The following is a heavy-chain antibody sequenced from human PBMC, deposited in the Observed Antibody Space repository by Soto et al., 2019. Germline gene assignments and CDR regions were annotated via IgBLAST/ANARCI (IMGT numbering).Heavy chain of an antibody. CDR2: IYYSGST. Sequence: LQTLSLTCTVSGGSISSGGYYWSWIRQHPGKGLERIGYIYYSGSTYYNPSLKSRVTMSVDTSKNQFSLKLSSVTAADTAVYYCARCSGGSCYPTYRGKGTLVTVSS. CDR1: GGSISSGGYY. J-gene: IGHJ4*02. CDR3: ARCSGGSCYPTY. D-gene: IGHD2-15*01. V-gene: IGHV4-31*03.